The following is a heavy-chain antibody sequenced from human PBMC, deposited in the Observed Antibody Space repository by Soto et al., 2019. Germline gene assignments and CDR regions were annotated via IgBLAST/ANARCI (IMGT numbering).Heavy chain of an antibody. D-gene: IGHD4-17*01. V-gene: IGHV3-23*01. CDR2: ISSGDSYT. Sequence: EVQLLESGGGLVQPGGSLRLSCAASGFTFSSYAMSWVRQAPGKGLEWVSSISSGDSYTYTADSVKGRFTISRDDYKNTLYLQMNSLRAEDTAAYYCAKSLSVPTTWFDAWGQGSLVTVSS. CDR3: AKSLSVPTTWFDA. J-gene: IGHJ5*02. CDR1: GFTFSSYA.